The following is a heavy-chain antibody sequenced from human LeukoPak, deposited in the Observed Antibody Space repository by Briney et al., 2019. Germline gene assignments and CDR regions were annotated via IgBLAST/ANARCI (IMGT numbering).Heavy chain of an antibody. D-gene: IGHD3-22*01. V-gene: IGHV3-15*01. J-gene: IGHJ4*02. Sequence: GGSLRLSCAASGFTFSSYEMNWVRQAPGKGLEWVGRIKSKTDGGTTDYAAPVKGRFTISRDDSKNTLYLQMNSLRAEDTAVYYCAKDFYYYDSSGYYAIDYWGQGTLVTVSS. CDR1: GFTFSSYE. CDR3: AKDFYYYDSSGYYAIDY. CDR2: IKSKTDGGTT.